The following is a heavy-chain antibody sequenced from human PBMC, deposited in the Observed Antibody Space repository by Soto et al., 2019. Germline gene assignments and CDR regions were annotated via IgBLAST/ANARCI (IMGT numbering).Heavy chain of an antibody. Sequence: GGSLRLSCAASGFTFSNNNMNWVRQAPGKGLEWVSYISSSSSAVYYADSVKGRFTISRDNAKNSLYLQMNSLRAEDTAVYYCASCYLLGFWGQGTLVTVSS. J-gene: IGHJ4*02. CDR3: ASCYLLGF. D-gene: IGHD2-15*01. V-gene: IGHV3-48*01. CDR1: GFTFSNNN. CDR2: ISSSSSAV.